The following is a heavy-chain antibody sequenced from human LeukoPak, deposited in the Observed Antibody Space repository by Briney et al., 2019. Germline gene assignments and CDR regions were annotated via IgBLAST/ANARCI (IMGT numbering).Heavy chain of an antibody. J-gene: IGHJ4*02. Sequence: SETLSLTCAVYGGSFSGYYWSWIRQPPGKGLEWMGEINHSGSTNYNPSLKSRVTISVDTSKNQFSLKLSSVTAADTAVYYCARRPGGYYGSGSYYTPFDYWGQGTLVTVSS. CDR1: GGSFSGYY. V-gene: IGHV4-34*01. CDR3: ARRPGGYYGSGSYYTPFDY. D-gene: IGHD3-10*01. CDR2: INHSGST.